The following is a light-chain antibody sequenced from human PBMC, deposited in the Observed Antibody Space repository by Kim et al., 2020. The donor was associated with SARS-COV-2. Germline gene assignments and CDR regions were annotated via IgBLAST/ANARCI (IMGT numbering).Light chain of an antibody. J-gene: IGKJ1*01. CDR1: QSISSW. CDR2: KAS. CDR3: QQYNSYPWT. V-gene: IGKV1-5*03. Sequence: ASVGDSVTITCRASQSISSWLAWYQQKPGKAPKLLIYKASSLESGVTSRFSGSGSGTEFTLTISSLQPDDFATYYCQQYNSYPWTFVQGTKVDIK.